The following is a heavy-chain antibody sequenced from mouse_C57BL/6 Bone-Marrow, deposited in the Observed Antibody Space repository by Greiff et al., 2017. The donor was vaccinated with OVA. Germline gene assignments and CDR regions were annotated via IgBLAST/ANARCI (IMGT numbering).Heavy chain of an antibody. CDR3: GRGIYDGNYVMAD. D-gene: IGHD2-1*01. Sequence: VQLQQPGAELVKPGASVKMSCKASGYTFTSYWITWVKQRPGQGLEWIGDIYPGSGSTNYNEKFKSKATLTVDPSSSTAYMQLSSLTSEDSAVYYCGRGIYDGNYVMADWGQGTLVTVSA. V-gene: IGHV1-55*01. CDR1: GYTFTSYW. CDR2: IYPGSGST. J-gene: IGHJ3*01.